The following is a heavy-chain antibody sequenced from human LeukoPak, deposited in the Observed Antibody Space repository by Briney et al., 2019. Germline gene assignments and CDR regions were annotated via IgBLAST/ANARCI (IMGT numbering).Heavy chain of an antibody. D-gene: IGHD3-3*01. CDR1: GYTFTGYY. CDR3: ARGPHKRTYDRDNWFDP. Sequence: ASVKVSCKASGYTFTGYYMHWVRQAPGQGLEWVGWINPKNGGSNYAQKFQGRVTMTRDRSISTAYMELSRLTSDDTAVYYCARGPHKRTYDRDNWFDPWGQGTLVTVSS. CDR2: INPKNGGS. V-gene: IGHV1-2*02. J-gene: IGHJ5*02.